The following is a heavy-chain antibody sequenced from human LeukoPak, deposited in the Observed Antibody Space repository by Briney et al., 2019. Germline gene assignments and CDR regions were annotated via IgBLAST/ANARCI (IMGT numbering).Heavy chain of an antibody. J-gene: IGHJ4*02. D-gene: IGHD4-23*01. CDR2: ISGSDSST. CDR3: AKGGGWLYYFDY. CDR1: GFTFSGFT. Sequence: PGGSLRLSCAASGFTFSGFTMNWVRQAPGKGLEWVSGISGSDSSTYYADFVKGRFIISRDNSKNTLYLQMNSLRADDTAVYYCAKGGGWLYYFDYWGQGTLVTVSS. V-gene: IGHV3-23*01.